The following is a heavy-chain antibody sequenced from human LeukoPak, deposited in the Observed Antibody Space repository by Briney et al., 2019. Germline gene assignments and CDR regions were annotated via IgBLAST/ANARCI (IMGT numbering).Heavy chain of an antibody. D-gene: IGHD2-21*02. Sequence: GGSLRLSCAASGFTFSSYSMNWVRQAPGKGLEWVSSISSSSSYIYYADSVKGRFTISRDNAKNSLYLQMNSLRAEDTAVYYCARDQYCGGGCYANFDYWGQGTLVTASS. CDR3: ARDQYCGGGCYANFDY. CDR2: ISSSSSYI. V-gene: IGHV3-21*01. J-gene: IGHJ4*02. CDR1: GFTFSSYS.